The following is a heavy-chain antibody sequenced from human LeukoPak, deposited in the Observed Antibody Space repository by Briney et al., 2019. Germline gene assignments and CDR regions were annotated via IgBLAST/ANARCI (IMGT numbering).Heavy chain of an antibody. CDR2: THTSGST. Sequence: LETLSLTCAVSGGSITSYFWNWIRQPAGKGLEWIGRTHTSGSTTYRPSLKSRVTMSVDTSKNQFSLKMTAVTAADTAVYYCVREIHRGDSWFDTWGQGTLVSVSS. CDR3: VREIHRGDSWFDT. CDR1: GGSITSYF. V-gene: IGHV4-4*07. J-gene: IGHJ5*02.